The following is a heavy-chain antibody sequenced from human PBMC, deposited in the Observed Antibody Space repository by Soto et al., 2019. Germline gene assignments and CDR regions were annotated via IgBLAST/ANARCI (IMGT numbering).Heavy chain of an antibody. CDR3: ARHVPAAGYYYGMDV. CDR1: GGTFSSYA. D-gene: IGHD2-2*01. J-gene: IGHJ6*02. V-gene: IGHV1-69*12. Sequence: QVQLVQSGAEVKKPGSSVKVSCKASGGTFSSYAISWVRQAPGQGLEWMGGIIPIFGTANYAQKFQGRVTFTADEATSTASMELSSLRSEDTAVYYCARHVPAAGYYYGMDVWGQGTTVTVSS. CDR2: IIPIFGTA.